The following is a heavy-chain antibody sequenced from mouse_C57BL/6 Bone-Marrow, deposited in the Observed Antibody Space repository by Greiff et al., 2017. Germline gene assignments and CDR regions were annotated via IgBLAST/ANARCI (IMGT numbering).Heavy chain of an antibody. Sequence: EVKLVQSGGGLVRPGGSLKLSCAASGFTFTSYAISWARQTPENRLEWVATINDGGSYTYYPDNVKGRFTITRDNAKNNLYLQMSHLTSEDTAMFYCATGNGYYVFDYWGQGTTLTVSS. CDR3: ATGNGYYVFDY. D-gene: IGHD2-3*01. V-gene: IGHV5-4*03. J-gene: IGHJ2*01. CDR2: INDGGSYT. CDR1: GFTFTSYA.